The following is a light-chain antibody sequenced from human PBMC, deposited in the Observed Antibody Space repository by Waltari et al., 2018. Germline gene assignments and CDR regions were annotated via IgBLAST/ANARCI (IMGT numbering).Light chain of an antibody. CDR2: GAS. Sequence: ERATLSGRASQSVRGSLAWYQQKAGQAPRLLIYGASSRATGIPDRFSGGGSGTDFSLTISRLEPEDFAVYYCQHYVRLPATFGQGTKVEI. CDR3: QHYVRLPAT. V-gene: IGKV3-20*01. CDR1: QSVRGS. J-gene: IGKJ1*01.